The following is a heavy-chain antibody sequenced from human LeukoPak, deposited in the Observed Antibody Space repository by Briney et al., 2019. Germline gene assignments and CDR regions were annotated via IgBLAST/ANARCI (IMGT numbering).Heavy chain of an antibody. CDR2: IYYSGST. D-gene: IGHD3-9*01. CDR3: ARGRVHYLFSTYQRSSYYDILTGRPFDY. CDR1: GGSISSSSYY. V-gene: IGHV4-39*01. J-gene: IGHJ4*02. Sequence: SETLSLTCTVSGGSISSSSYYWGWIRQPPGKGLEWIGSIYYSGSTYYNPSLKSRVTISVDTSKNQFSLKLSSVTAADTAVYYCARGRVHYLFSTYQRSSYYDILTGRPFDYWGQGTLVTVSS.